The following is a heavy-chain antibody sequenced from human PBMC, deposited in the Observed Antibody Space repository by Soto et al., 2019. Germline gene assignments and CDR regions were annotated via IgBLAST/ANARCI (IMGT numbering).Heavy chain of an antibody. J-gene: IGHJ4*02. CDR1: GGTFSSYA. CDR2: IIPIFGTA. CDR3: ARGWLLPDHFDY. V-gene: IGHV1-69*12. D-gene: IGHD2-15*01. Sequence: QVQLVQSGAEVKKPGSSVKVSCKASGGTFSSYAISWVRQAPGQGLEWMGGIIPIFGTANYAQKFQGRVXIXAXXSTSTAYMELSSLRSEDTAVYYCARGWLLPDHFDYWGQGTLVTVSS.